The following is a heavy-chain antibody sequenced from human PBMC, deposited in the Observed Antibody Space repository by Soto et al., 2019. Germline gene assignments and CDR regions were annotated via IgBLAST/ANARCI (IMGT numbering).Heavy chain of an antibody. CDR2: INDKSNYI. J-gene: IGHJ4*02. V-gene: IGHV3-21*06. Sequence: GGSLRLSCAASGFTFSTHSMNWVRQAPGKGPEWVSSINDKSNYIFYADSVKGRFTISRDNAKNSLYLQMNSLRDDDTAVYYCATFPNYYGGWGQGTLVTVSS. CDR3: ATFPNYYGG. CDR1: GFTFSTHS.